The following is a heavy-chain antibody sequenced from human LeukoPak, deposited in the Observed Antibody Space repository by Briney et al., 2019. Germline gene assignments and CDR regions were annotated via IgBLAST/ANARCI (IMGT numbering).Heavy chain of an antibody. D-gene: IGHD3-22*01. CDR3: ARPYYYDSRIDP. J-gene: IGHJ5*02. Sequence: PSETLSLTCTVSGGSISSGDYYWSWICQPPGKGLEWIAYMYYSGSTYYNPSLKSRVTMPADTSKNQLSLKLSSVTAADTAVYYCARPYYYDSRIDPWGQGILVTVSS. V-gene: IGHV4-30-4*01. CDR1: GGSISSGDYY. CDR2: MYYSGST.